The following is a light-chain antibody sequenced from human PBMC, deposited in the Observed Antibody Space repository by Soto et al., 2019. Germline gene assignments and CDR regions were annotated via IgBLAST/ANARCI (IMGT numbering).Light chain of an antibody. CDR2: DAF. V-gene: IGKV3-11*01. CDR3: VQRTNWPRT. CDR1: QSVSNF. Sequence: EIVLTQSPVTLSLSPGERATLSCRASQSVSNFLAWYQHKPGQAPRLLLYDAFNRATGIPARFSGSGSGTAFTITISSLEPSDSEFYYCVQRTNWPRTFGGGTKVEIK. J-gene: IGKJ4*01.